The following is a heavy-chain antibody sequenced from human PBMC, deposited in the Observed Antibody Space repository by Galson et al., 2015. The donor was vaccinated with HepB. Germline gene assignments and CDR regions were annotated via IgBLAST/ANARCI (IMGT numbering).Heavy chain of an antibody. Sequence: SVKVSCKASGYTFSDFYLHWVRQAPGQGLEWMGRISPTSGDTDFAQKFQGRVTMIRDTPISTAYMELSRLRSDDTAIYYCANSGYDQYFDYWGQGTLVTVSS. V-gene: IGHV1-2*06. CDR1: GYTFSDFY. CDR2: ISPTSGDT. CDR3: ANSGYDQYFDY. J-gene: IGHJ4*02. D-gene: IGHD5-12*01.